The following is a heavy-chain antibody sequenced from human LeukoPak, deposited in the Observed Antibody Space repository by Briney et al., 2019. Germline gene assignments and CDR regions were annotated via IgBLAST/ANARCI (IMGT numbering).Heavy chain of an antibody. CDR1: GFTFSSYG. CDR3: ARDTTGYSSGWVPGY. CDR2: ISYDGSNK. J-gene: IGHJ4*02. D-gene: IGHD6-19*01. V-gene: IGHV3-30*03. Sequence: PGRSLRLSCAASGFTFSSYGMHWVRQAPGKGLEWVAVISYDGSNKYYADSVKGRFTISRDNSKNTLYLQMNSLRAEDTAVYYCARDTTGYSSGWVPGYWGQGTLVTVSS.